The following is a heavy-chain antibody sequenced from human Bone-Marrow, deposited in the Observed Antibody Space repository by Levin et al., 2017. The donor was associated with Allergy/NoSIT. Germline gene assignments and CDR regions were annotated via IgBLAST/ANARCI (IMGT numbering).Heavy chain of an antibody. CDR2: INGDGSTT. CDR1: RFTFSNYW. V-gene: IGHV3-74*03. D-gene: IGHD2-2*01. Sequence: LTCAASRFTFSNYWMFWVRQGPGEGLVWVSEINGDGSTTKYADSVRGRFTVSRDNAKNTLYLQMSSLRAEDTAVYYCVTGGVPYAADYWGQGTLVTVSS. J-gene: IGHJ4*02. CDR3: VTGGVPYAADY.